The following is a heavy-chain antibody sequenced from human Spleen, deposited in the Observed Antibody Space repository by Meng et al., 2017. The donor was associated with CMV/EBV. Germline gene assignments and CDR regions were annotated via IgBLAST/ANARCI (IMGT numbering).Heavy chain of an antibody. Sequence: VSSRSPLWVPPAPGQGLEWMGGINPAFETADYAQKFRDRVTISTDDSATTAYMEMSSLGSEDTAVYFCARGPRITVGGVIIWPLEDWGQGTLVTVSS. D-gene: IGHD3-16*02. CDR2: INPAFETA. CDR3: ARGPRITVGGVIIWPLED. J-gene: IGHJ4*02. CDR1: VSSRS. V-gene: IGHV1-69*05.